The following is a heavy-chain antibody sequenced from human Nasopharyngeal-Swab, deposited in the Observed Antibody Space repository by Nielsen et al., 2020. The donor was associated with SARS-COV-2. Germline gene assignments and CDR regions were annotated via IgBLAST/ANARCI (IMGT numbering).Heavy chain of an antibody. CDR2: ISGSGDTT. Sequence: GGSLRLSCEPPGFHFGSHAMSWVPQAPGKGLEWVPSISGSGDTTYYADSVRGRFTISRDNSRKTLDLQMTSLRVEDTAVYYCAKGAYFMLITDVRGQGTTVTVSS. D-gene: IGHD2-8*01. CDR3: AKGAYFMLITDV. J-gene: IGHJ6*02. CDR1: GFHFGSHA. V-gene: IGHV3-23*01.